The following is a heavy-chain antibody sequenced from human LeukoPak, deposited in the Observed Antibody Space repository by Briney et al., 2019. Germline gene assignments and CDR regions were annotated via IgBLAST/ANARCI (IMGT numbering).Heavy chain of an antibody. D-gene: IGHD6-19*01. V-gene: IGHV3-48*03. CDR2: ISSSGSTI. J-gene: IGHJ3*02. CDR1: GFTFSSYE. CDR3: AKDRASGWSNAFDI. Sequence: PGGSLRLSCAASGFTFSSYEMNWVRQAPGKGLEWVSYISSSGSTIYYADSVKGRFTISRDNAKNSLYLQMNSLRAEDTAVYYCAKDRASGWSNAFDIWGQGTMVTVSS.